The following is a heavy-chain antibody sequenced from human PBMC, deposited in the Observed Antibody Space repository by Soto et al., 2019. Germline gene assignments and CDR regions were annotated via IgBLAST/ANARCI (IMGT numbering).Heavy chain of an antibody. V-gene: IGHV1-2*02. CDR1: GYIFTGYF. CDR3: ARITWGRGHYYVMDV. Sequence: ASLKVSCKASGYIFTGYFIQWLRQAPGQGLEWMGWINPNTSATNYAQKFQGRVTMTRDTSLGAAYMELTSLRPDDTALYYCARITWGRGHYYVMDVWGQGATVTASS. D-gene: IGHD1-26*01. J-gene: IGHJ6*01. CDR2: INPNTSAT.